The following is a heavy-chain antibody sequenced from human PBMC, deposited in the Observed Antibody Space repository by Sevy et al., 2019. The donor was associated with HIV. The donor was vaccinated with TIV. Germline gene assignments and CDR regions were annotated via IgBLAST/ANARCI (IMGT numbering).Heavy chain of an antibody. D-gene: IGHD2-15*01. CDR1: GFTFSDHY. V-gene: IGHV3-72*01. CDR2: SRNKANRYTT. Sequence: GGSLRLSCVASGFTFSDHYMEWVRQAPGMGLEWVGRSRNKANRYTTEYAASAKCRFTISRDVSKNSMYLQMNSLKSDDTAVYYCTRTYCSGGSCNGLFDYWGQGSRVTVSS. J-gene: IGHJ4*02. CDR3: TRTYCSGGSCNGLFDY.